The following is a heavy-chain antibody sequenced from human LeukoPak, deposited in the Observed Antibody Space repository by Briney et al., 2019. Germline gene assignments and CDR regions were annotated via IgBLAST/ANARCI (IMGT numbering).Heavy chain of an antibody. J-gene: IGHJ6*02. D-gene: IGHD2-15*01. Sequence: ASVKVSCKASGYTCTSYYMHWVRQAPGQGLELMGIINPSGGSTSYAQKFQSRVTMTRDTSTRTVYMELSRLRSEDTAVYYCASLDAALGGYGMDVWGQGTTVTVSS. CDR2: INPSGGST. V-gene: IGHV1-46*01. CDR3: ASLDAALGGYGMDV. CDR1: GYTCTSYY.